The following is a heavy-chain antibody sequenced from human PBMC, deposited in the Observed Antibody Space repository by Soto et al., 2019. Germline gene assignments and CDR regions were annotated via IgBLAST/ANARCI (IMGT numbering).Heavy chain of an antibody. Sequence: GESLKISCEGSGYNFPYFWITWVRQMPGKGLEWMGTIDPSDSYTDYSPSFEGHVSLSADKSSSTAYLQWSSLQPSDTAMCYCARPQKLAERLSALDYWGQGTPVTVSS. CDR2: IDPSDSYT. CDR3: ARPQKLAERLSALDY. CDR1: GYNFPYFW. V-gene: IGHV5-10-1*01. J-gene: IGHJ4*02. D-gene: IGHD1-1*01.